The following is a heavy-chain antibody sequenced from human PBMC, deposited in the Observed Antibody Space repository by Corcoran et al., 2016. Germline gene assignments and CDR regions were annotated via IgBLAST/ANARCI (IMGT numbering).Heavy chain of an antibody. V-gene: IGHV4-39*01. CDR3: ARASKQWLVKN. J-gene: IGHJ4*02. Sequence: QLQLQESGPGLVKPSETLSLTCTVSGGSISSSSYYWGWIRQPPGKGLEWIGSIYYSGSTYYNPSLKSRVTISVDTSKNQFSLKLSSVTAADTAGYDCARASKQWLVKNWGQGTLVTVSS. D-gene: IGHD6-19*01. CDR2: IYYSGST. CDR1: GGSISSSSYY.